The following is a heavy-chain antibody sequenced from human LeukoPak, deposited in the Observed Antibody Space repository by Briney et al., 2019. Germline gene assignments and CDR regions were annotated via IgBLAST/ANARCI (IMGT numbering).Heavy chain of an antibody. CDR2: IYTSGST. CDR3: SGYSYYYYYYYMDV. D-gene: IGHD3-22*01. J-gene: IGHJ6*03. V-gene: IGHV4-4*07. Sequence: PSETLSLTCTVSGGSISSYYWSWIRQPAGKGLEWIGRIYTSGSTNYNPSLKSRVTMSVDTSKNQFSLKLSSVTAADTAVYYCSGYSYYYYYYYMDVWGKGTTVTVSS. CDR1: GGSISSYY.